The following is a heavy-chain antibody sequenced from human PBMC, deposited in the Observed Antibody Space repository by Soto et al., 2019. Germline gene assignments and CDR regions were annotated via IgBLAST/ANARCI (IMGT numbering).Heavy chain of an antibody. D-gene: IGHD3-10*01. CDR2: ISSSGSTI. V-gene: IGHV3-11*01. Sequence: QVQLVESGGGLVKPGGSLRLSCAASGFTFSDYYMSWIRQAPGKGLEWVSYISSSGSTIFYADSVKGRFTISRDNAKNSLYLQMNSLRAEDTAVYYCANPITLLRTYYYYYMDVWGNGTTVTVSS. CDR1: GFTFSDYY. CDR3: ANPITLLRTYYYYYMDV. J-gene: IGHJ6*03.